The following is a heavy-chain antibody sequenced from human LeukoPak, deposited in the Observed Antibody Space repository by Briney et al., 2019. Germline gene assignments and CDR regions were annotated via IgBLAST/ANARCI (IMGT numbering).Heavy chain of an antibody. CDR3: ARDTDWGSPVDY. Sequence: ASVKVSCKASGYTFTSYDINWVRQATGQGLEWMGWMNPNSGNTGYAQKLQGRVTMTTDTSTSTAYMELRSLRSDDTAVYYCARDTDWGSPVDYWGQGTLVTVSS. D-gene: IGHD3-9*01. CDR1: GYTFTSYD. CDR2: MNPNSGNT. J-gene: IGHJ4*02. V-gene: IGHV1-8*01.